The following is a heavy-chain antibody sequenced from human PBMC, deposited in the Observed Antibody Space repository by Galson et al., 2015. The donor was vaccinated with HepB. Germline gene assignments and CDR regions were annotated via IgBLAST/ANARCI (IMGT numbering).Heavy chain of an antibody. CDR1: GFTFSSYS. CDR3: ARTGGQQLGRGYGMDV. CDR2: ISSSSSYI. D-gene: IGHD6-13*01. J-gene: IGHJ6*02. V-gene: IGHV3-21*01. Sequence: SLRLSCAASGFTFSSYSMNWVRQAPGKGLEWVSSISSSSSYIYYADSVKGRFTISRDNAKNSLYLQMNSLRAEDTAVYYCARTGGQQLGRGYGMDVWGQGTTVTVSS.